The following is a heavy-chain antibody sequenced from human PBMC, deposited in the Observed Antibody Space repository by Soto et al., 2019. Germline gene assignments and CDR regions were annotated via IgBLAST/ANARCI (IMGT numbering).Heavy chain of an antibody. CDR3: VYRDCGVNFFQS. CDR2: IYWDDDE. J-gene: IGHJ4*02. V-gene: IGHV2-5*02. Sequence: QITLKESGPTLVKPTQTLTLTCTFSGFSLTTQGVHVGWIRQPPGKALEWLALIYWDDDEVYIPSLKNRLTITNDTSKSQVVLTLATVDPVDTATYSCVYRDCGVNFFQSWGQGTLVNVSS. CDR1: GFSLTTQGVH. D-gene: IGHD4-17*01.